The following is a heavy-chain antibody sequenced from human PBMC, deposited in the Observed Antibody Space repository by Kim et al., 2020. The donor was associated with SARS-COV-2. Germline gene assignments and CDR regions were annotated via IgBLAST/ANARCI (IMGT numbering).Heavy chain of an antibody. J-gene: IGHJ3*01. Sequence: YSTPSPKSRIRLSVNTSKNQFSLKLSSVTAADTAKYYCARDAPVLRYFEAWGQGTMVTVSS. D-gene: IGHD3-9*01. CDR3: ARDAPVLRYFEA. V-gene: IGHV4-30-2*04.